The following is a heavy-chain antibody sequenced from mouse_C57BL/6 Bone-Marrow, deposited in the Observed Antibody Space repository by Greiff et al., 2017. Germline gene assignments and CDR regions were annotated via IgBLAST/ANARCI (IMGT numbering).Heavy chain of an antibody. CDR2: IDPENGDT. CDR1: GFNIKDDY. V-gene: IGHV14-4*01. J-gene: IGHJ4*01. CDR3: TTPIYYAMDY. Sequence: VQLHQSGAELVRPGASVKLSCTASGFNIKDDYMHWVKQRPEQGLEWIGWIDPENGDTEYASKFQGKATITADTSSNTAYLQLSSLTSEDTAVYYCTTPIYYAMDYWGQGTSVTVSS.